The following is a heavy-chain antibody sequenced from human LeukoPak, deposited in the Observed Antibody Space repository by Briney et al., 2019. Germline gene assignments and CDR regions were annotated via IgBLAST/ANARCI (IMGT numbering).Heavy chain of an antibody. Sequence: SVKASCKASGGTFSSYAISWVRQAPGQGLEWMGRIIPILGIANYAQRFQGRVTITADKSTSTAYMELSSLRSEDTAVYYCARDLEGSGSYYLNWFDPWGQGTLVTVSS. D-gene: IGHD3-10*01. CDR3: ARDLEGSGSYYLNWFDP. CDR2: IIPILGIA. V-gene: IGHV1-69*04. CDR1: GGTFSSYA. J-gene: IGHJ5*02.